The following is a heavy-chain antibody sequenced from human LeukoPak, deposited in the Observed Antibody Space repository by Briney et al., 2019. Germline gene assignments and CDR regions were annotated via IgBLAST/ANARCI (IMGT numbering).Heavy chain of an antibody. Sequence: SETLSLTCTVSGGSISSSSYYWGWIRQPPGKGLEWIGSIYYSGSTYYNPSLKSRVTISVDTSKNQFSLKLSSVTAADTAVYYCARERPADTLDYWGQGTLVTVSS. J-gene: IGHJ4*02. CDR3: ARERPADTLDY. V-gene: IGHV4-39*07. CDR2: IYYSGST. CDR1: GGSISSSSYY. D-gene: IGHD5-18*01.